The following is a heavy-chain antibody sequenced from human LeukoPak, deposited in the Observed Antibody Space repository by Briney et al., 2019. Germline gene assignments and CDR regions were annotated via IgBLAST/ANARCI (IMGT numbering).Heavy chain of an antibody. CDR2: IYHSGNT. CDR1: GGSISSSNW. CDR3: ARDGDCSGGSCSLALDF. J-gene: IGHJ3*01. Sequence: SDTLSLTCAVSGGSISSSNWWSWVRQPPGKGLAWIGEIYHSGNTNYSPSLKSRVTMSVDKSKNHFSLKLSSVTAADTAVYYCARDGDCSGGSCSLALDFWGQGTLVTVSS. V-gene: IGHV4-4*02. D-gene: IGHD2-15*01.